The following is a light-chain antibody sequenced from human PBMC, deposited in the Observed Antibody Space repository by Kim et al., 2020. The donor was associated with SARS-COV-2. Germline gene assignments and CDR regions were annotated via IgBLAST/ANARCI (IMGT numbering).Light chain of an antibody. V-gene: IGKV1-27*01. CDR2: AAS. CDR3: QKYDSAPRT. J-gene: IGKJ1*01. Sequence: ASVGDRVTITCRASQGIRNYLAWYQQKSGKVPKLLIYAASALQSGVPSRFSGSGSGTEFTLTINSLQPEDVATYYCQKYDSAPRTFGQGTKVDIK. CDR1: QGIRNY.